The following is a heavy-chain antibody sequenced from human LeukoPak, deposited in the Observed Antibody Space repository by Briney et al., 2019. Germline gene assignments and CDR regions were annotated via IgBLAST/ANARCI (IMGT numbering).Heavy chain of an antibody. D-gene: IGHD3-22*01. Sequence: GGSLRLSCAASGFTFSSYAMSWVRQAPGKGLEWVSAISGSGGSTYYADSVKGRFTISRGNSKNTLYLQMDSLRAEDTAVYYCARDQQYYYDSSGCFDYWGQGTLVTVSS. J-gene: IGHJ4*02. CDR2: ISGSGGST. CDR1: GFTFSSYA. V-gene: IGHV3-23*01. CDR3: ARDQQYYYDSSGCFDY.